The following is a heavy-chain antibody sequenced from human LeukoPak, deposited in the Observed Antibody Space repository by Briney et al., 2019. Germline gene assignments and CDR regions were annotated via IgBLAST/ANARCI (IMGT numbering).Heavy chain of an antibody. J-gene: IGHJ4*02. Sequence: QPGRSLRLSCAASGFTFSSYGMHWVRQAPGKGLEWVAVIWYDGSNKYYADSVKGRFTISRDNSKNTLYLQMNSLRAEDTAVYYCARGDDYGDSAYFDYWGQGTLVTVSS. CDR1: GFTFSSYG. CDR2: IWYDGSNK. D-gene: IGHD4-17*01. V-gene: IGHV3-33*01. CDR3: ARGDDYGDSAYFDY.